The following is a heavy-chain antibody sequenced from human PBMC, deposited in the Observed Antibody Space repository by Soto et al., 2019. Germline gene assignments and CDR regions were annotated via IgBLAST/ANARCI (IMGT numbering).Heavy chain of an antibody. CDR1: GFTFSSYW. D-gene: IGHD6-6*01. CDR2: IKQDGSEK. V-gene: IGHV3-7*05. Sequence: GGSLRLSCAASGFTFSSYWMSWVRQAPGKGLEWVANIKQDGSEKYYVDSVKGRFTISRDNAKNSLYLQMNSLRAEDTAVYYCARMSSIAAPPFDYWGQGTLVTVSS. J-gene: IGHJ4*02. CDR3: ARMSSIAAPPFDY.